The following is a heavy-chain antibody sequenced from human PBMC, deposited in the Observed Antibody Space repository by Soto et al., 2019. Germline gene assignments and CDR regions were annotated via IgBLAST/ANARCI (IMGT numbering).Heavy chain of an antibody. J-gene: IGHJ6*03. D-gene: IGHD3-3*01. CDR1: GFTFSNAW. Sequence: GGSLRLSWAASGFTFSNAWMSWVRQAPGKGLEWVGRIKSKTDGGTTDYAAPVKGRFTISRDDSKNTLYLQMNSLKTEDTAVYYCTTSVPGTYYDFWSGFSLFYMDVWGKGTTVTVSS. V-gene: IGHV3-15*01. CDR2: IKSKTDGGTT. CDR3: TTSVPGTYYDFWSGFSLFYMDV.